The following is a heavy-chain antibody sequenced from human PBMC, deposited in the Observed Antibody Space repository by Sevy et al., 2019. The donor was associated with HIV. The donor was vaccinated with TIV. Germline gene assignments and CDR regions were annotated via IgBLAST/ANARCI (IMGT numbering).Heavy chain of an antibody. CDR1: GFTFSSYA. Sequence: GGSLRLSCAASGFTFSSYAMSWVRQAPGKGLEWVSAISGSGGSTYYADSVKGRFTISRDNSKNTLYQQMNSLRAEDTAVYYCAKEDYYGSGSYSLLYGMDVWGQGTTVTVSS. CDR3: AKEDYYGSGSYSLLYGMDV. J-gene: IGHJ6*02. V-gene: IGHV3-23*01. CDR2: ISGSGGST. D-gene: IGHD3-10*01.